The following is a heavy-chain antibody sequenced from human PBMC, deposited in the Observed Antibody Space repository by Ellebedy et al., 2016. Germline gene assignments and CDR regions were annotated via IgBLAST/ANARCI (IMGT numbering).Heavy chain of an antibody. CDR2: ISDDGNDE. Sequence: GESLKISXVASGFTFSRYAVHWVRQAPGKGLDWVAGISDDGNDEFYTDSAKGRFSISRDNFKNNLYLQMNSLRDDDTALYYCARDGSAWYGGTFDFWGRGTTLTVSS. CDR3: ARDGSAWYGGTFDF. D-gene: IGHD6-13*01. CDR1: GFTFSRYA. V-gene: IGHV3-30*04. J-gene: IGHJ3*01.